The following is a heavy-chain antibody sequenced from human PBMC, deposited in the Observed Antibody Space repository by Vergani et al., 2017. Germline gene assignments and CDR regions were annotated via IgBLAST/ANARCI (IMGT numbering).Heavy chain of an antibody. Sequence: QVKLEESGGGVVQPGRSLRLSCAASGFSFGNYAMHWVRQAPGKGLEWVGVISYDGTEKKYADSVNGRFTISRDNSKKMMSLQMNSLRVEDTAVYYCARGGKVIIMVFPSTHLWCQGTQVSVS. CDR3: ARGGKVIIMVFPSTHL. V-gene: IGHV3-30-3*01. CDR1: GFSFGNYA. J-gene: IGHJ4*02. CDR2: ISYDGTEK. D-gene: IGHD2-8*01.